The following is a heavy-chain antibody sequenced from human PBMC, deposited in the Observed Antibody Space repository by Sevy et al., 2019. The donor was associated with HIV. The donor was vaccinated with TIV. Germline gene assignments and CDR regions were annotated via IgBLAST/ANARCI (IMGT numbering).Heavy chain of an antibody. D-gene: IGHD2-8*02. V-gene: IGHV3-48*03. CDR1: GFTFSSYE. CDR2: ISSSGTTI. J-gene: IGHJ4*02. Sequence: GGSLRLSCEASGFTFSSYEMNWVRQAPGKGLEWVSYISSSGTTIKYADSVKGRFTILRDNTKNTLYLQMNSLRRDDTAVYYCAKNTAAVGVGGFDYWGQGALVTVSS. CDR3: AKNTAAVGVGGFDY.